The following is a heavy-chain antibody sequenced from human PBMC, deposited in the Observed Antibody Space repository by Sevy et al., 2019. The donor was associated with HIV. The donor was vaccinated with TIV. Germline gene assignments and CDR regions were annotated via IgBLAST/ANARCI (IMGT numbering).Heavy chain of an antibody. D-gene: IGHD3-22*01. CDR1: GFSFDSYD. Sequence: GGSLRLSCTASGFSFDSYDMNWVRQAPGKGLEWVGNVKEDGSEKYYGDSVKGRFTISRDNAKNSLFLQMKSLRAEDTAVYYCARGDYYDRSGFYIDAFDVWGQGTMVTVSS. CDR3: ARGDYYDRSGFYIDAFDV. J-gene: IGHJ3*01. CDR2: VKEDGSEK. V-gene: IGHV3-7*04.